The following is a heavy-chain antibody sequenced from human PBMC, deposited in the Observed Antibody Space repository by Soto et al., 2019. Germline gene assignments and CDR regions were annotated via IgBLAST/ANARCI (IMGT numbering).Heavy chain of an antibody. CDR1: GFTFSSYW. D-gene: IGHD3-3*01. CDR2: IKSDGSEK. V-gene: IGHV3-7*04. CDR3: AMVMSYDVSDY. J-gene: IGHJ4*02. Sequence: EVQLVESGGGLVQPGGSLRLSCAASGFTFSSYWMSWVRQAPGQGLEWVANIKSDGSEKLYVDSVKGRFTISRDNAKNSLYLQMNSLRVEDTAVYYCAMVMSYDVSDYWGQGILVTVSS.